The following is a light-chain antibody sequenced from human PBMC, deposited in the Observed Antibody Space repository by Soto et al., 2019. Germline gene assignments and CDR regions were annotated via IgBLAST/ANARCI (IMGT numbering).Light chain of an antibody. CDR3: QQYNNWPPAT. CDR2: GAS. CDR1: QSVSSN. J-gene: IGKJ4*01. V-gene: IGKV3-15*01. Sequence: EIVMTQSPATLSVSPGERATLSCRASQSVSSNLAWYQQKPGQAPRLLIYGASTRATGIPARLSGSGSGTEFTLTISSLQSEDFAVYYCQQYNNWPPATFGGGTKVEIK.